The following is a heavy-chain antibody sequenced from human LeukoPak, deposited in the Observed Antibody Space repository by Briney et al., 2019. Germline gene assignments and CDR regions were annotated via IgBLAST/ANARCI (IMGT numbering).Heavy chain of an antibody. CDR1: GFTFSSYG. CDR3: AKSSGIAAHDY. V-gene: IGHV3-23*01. D-gene: IGHD6-6*01. CDR2: ISGSGGST. Sequence: GGSLRLSCAASGFTFSSYGMSWVRQAPGKGLEWVSAISGSGGSTYYADSVKGRFTISRDNAKNSLYLQMNSLRAEDTAVYYCAKSSGIAAHDYWGQGTLVTVSS. J-gene: IGHJ4*02.